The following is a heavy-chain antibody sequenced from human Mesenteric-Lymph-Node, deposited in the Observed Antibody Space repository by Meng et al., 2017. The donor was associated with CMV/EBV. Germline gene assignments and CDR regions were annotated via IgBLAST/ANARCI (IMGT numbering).Heavy chain of an antibody. CDR3: ARSPNWNYEDY. CDR1: GYSISSGYY. V-gene: IGHV4-38-2*02. D-gene: IGHD1-7*01. CDR2: IYHSGST. Sequence: GSLRLSCTVSGYSISSGYYWGWIRQPPGKGLEWIGSIYHSGSTYYNPSLKSRVTISVDTSKNQFSLKLSSVTAADTAVYYCARSPNWNYEDYWGQGTLVTVSS. J-gene: IGHJ4*02.